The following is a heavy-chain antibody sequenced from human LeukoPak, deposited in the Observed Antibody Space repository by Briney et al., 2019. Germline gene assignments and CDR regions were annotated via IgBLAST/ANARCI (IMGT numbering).Heavy chain of an antibody. D-gene: IGHD5-18*01. CDR1: GFTFSSYW. Sequence: QAGGSLRLSCAASGFTFSSYWMHWVRQAPGKGLVWVSAISGSGETTYYADSVKGRFTVSRDNSKNTLYVQMDSLRAEDTAVYYCAKRGYTYGGHFDYWGQGALVTVSS. CDR3: AKRGYTYGGHFDY. CDR2: ISGSGETT. V-gene: IGHV3-23*01. J-gene: IGHJ4*02.